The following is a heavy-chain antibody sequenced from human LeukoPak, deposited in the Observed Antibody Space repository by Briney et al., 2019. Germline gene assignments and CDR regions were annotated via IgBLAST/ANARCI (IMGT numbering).Heavy chain of an antibody. CDR3: ARGPLDYDFWSGPDY. CDR1: GGSISSYY. J-gene: IGHJ4*02. V-gene: IGHV4-34*01. D-gene: IGHD3-3*01. Sequence: PSETLSLTCTVSGGSISSYYWSWIRQPPGKGLEWIGEINHSGSTNYNPSLKSRVTISVDTSKNQFSLKLSSVTAADTAVYYCARGPLDYDFWSGPDYWGQETLVTVSS. CDR2: INHSGST.